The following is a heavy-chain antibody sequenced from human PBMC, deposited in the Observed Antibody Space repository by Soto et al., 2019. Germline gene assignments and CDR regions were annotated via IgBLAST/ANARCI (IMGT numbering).Heavy chain of an antibody. D-gene: IGHD7-27*01. Sequence: SETLSLTCAVSGDSISSSVWWTWVRQPPGKGLEWIGEVFHTGNTNYNPSLKSRVTMSVDKSTNEFSLKVTSVTAADTAIYYCARKAWVRLDYWGQGAL. CDR1: GDSISSSVW. CDR2: VFHTGNT. CDR3: ARKAWVRLDY. V-gene: IGHV4-4*02. J-gene: IGHJ4*02.